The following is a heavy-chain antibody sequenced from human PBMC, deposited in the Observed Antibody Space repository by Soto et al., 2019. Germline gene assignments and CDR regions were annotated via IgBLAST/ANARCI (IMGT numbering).Heavy chain of an antibody. J-gene: IGHJ6*02. V-gene: IGHV3-23*01. D-gene: IGHD2-2*02. CDR3: AKGSAAIYYYYYGMDV. CDR1: GFTFSSYA. Sequence: GGSLRLSCAASGFTFSSYAMSWVRQAPGKGLDWVSAISGSGGSTYYADSVKGRFTISRDNSKNTLYLQMNSLRAEDTAVYYCAKGSAAIYYYYYGMDVWGQGTTVTVS. CDR2: ISGSGGST.